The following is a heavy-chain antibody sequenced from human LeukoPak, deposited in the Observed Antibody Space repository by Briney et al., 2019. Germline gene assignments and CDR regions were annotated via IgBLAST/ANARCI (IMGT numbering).Heavy chain of an antibody. CDR2: IKEDGSEK. CDR3: VRDNCTGTSCHHFDY. CDR1: VFTFTNYW. V-gene: IGHV3-7*01. D-gene: IGHD2-2*01. Sequence: TGGSLRLSCAASVFTFTNYWMSWVRQAPGKGLEWVANIKEDGSEKYYVDSVKGRFTISRDNAKNSLYLQMNSLRAEDTAVYYCVRDNCTGTSCHHFDYWGQGTLVTVSS. J-gene: IGHJ4*02.